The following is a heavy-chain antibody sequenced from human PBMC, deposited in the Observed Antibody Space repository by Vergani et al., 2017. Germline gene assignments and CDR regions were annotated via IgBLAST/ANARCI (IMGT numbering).Heavy chain of an antibody. CDR3: ARLGDVWGSYRYTGYFDY. Sequence: QVQLQESGPGLVKPSETLSLTCTVSGGSISSYYWSWIRQPPGKGLEWIGYIYYSGSTNYNPSLKSRVTISVDPSKNQFSLKLSSVTAADTAVYYCARLGDVWGSYRYTGYFDYWGQGTLVTVSS. D-gene: IGHD3-16*02. CDR1: GGSISSYY. J-gene: IGHJ4*02. CDR2: IYYSGST. V-gene: IGHV4-59*08.